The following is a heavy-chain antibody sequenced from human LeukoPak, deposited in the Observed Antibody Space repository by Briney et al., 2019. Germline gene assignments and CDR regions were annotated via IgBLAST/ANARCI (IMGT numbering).Heavy chain of an antibody. Sequence: GALRLSCAASGFTFSSYSMNWVRQAPGKGLEWVSYISSSSSTIYYADSVKGRFTISRDNAKNSLYLQMNSLRAEDTAVYYCARDKYYDFWSGYYTVGHFDYWGQGTLVTVSS. CDR1: GFTFSSYS. CDR2: ISSSSSTI. D-gene: IGHD3-3*01. J-gene: IGHJ4*02. V-gene: IGHV3-48*01. CDR3: ARDKYYDFWSGYYTVGHFDY.